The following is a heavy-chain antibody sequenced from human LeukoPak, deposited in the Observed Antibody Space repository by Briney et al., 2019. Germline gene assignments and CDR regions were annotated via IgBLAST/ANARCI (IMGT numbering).Heavy chain of an antibody. CDR1: GFTFSSYA. D-gene: IGHD2-15*01. Sequence: GGSLRLSCAASGFTFSSYAMSWVRQAPGKGLEWVSAISGSGGSTYYADSVKGRFTISRDNSKNTVYLQMNSLRAEDTAVYYCAKGAGYWPLAEYFQHWGQGTLVTVSS. V-gene: IGHV3-23*01. CDR3: AKGAGYWPLAEYFQH. J-gene: IGHJ1*01. CDR2: ISGSGGST.